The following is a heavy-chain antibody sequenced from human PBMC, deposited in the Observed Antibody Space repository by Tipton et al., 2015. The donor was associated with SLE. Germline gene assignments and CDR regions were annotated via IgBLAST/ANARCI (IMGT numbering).Heavy chain of an antibody. J-gene: IGHJ4*02. CDR3: ARRGSGFIVDYFGY. D-gene: IGHD5-12*01. V-gene: IGHV4-39*01. CDR1: GGSISSSSYY. CDR2: IYYSGST. Sequence: TLSLTCTVSGGSISSSSYYWVWIRQPPGKGLEWIGSIYYSGSTYYNPSLKSRVTISVDTSKNQFSLKLSSVTAADTAVYYCARRGSGFIVDYFGYWRQGTLVTVSS.